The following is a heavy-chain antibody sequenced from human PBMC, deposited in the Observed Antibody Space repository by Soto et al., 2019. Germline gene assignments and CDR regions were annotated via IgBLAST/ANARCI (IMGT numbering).Heavy chain of an antibody. D-gene: IGHD6-13*01. V-gene: IGHV1-69*13. Sequence: ASVKVSCKASGGTFSSYAISWVRQAPGQGLEWMGGIIPIFGTANYAQKFQGRVTITADESTSTAYMELSSLRSEDTAVYYCVRSPVLAAAGKDAFDIWGQGTMVTVS. CDR3: VRSPVLAAAGKDAFDI. J-gene: IGHJ3*02. CDR1: GGTFSSYA. CDR2: IIPIFGTA.